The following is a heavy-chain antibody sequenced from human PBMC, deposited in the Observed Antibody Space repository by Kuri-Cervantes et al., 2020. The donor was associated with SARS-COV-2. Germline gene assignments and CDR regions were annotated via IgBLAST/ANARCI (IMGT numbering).Heavy chain of an antibody. CDR3: ASILGRPMNSSSWIIYYYYMDV. D-gene: IGHD6-13*01. J-gene: IGHJ6*03. V-gene: IGHV4-39*01. CDR2: IYYSGGT. Sequence: ESLKISCTVSGDSISSSAYYWGWIRLPPGRGLEWIGNIYYSGGTYYNPSLKSRVTISVDTSKNQFSLKLSSVTAADTAVYYCASILGRPMNSSSWIIYYYYMDVWGKGTTVTVSS. CDR1: GDSISSSAYY.